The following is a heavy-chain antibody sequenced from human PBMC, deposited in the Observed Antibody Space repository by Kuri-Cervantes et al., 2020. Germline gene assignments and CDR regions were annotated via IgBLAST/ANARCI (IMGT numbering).Heavy chain of an antibody. V-gene: IGHV1-2*02. J-gene: IGHJ5*02. CDR2: INPNSGGT. CDR1: GYTFTGYY. CDR3: ARDAKYSGSYWFDP. D-gene: IGHD1-26*01. Sequence: ASVKVSCKASGYTFTGYYMHWVRQAPGQGLEWMGWINPNSGGTNYAQKFQGRVTMTRDTSISTAYMELSRLRSDDTAVYYCARDAKYSGSYWFDPWGQGTRVTVSS.